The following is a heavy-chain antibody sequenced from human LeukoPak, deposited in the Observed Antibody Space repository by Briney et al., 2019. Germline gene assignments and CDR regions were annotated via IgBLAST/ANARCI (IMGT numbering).Heavy chain of an antibody. V-gene: IGHV1-69*05. Sequence: ASVKVSCKASGGTFITYTINWVRQAPGQGLEWLGGIIPIFGTANYAQKFQGRITITTDDSTSTAYMELSSLRSEDTAVYYCATYMLRDNWNVHTFDSWGQGTLVTVSS. CDR2: IIPIFGTA. J-gene: IGHJ4*02. CDR1: GGTFITYT. CDR3: ATYMLRDNWNVHTFDS. D-gene: IGHD1-1*01.